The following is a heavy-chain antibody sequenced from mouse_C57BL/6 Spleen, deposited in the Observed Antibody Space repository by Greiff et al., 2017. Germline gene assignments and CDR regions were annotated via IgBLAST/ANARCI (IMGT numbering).Heavy chain of an antibody. J-gene: IGHJ4*01. V-gene: IGHV1-54*01. Sequence: QVQLQQSGAELVRPGTSVKVSCKASGYAFTNYLIEWVKQRPGQGLEWIGVINPGSGGTNYNEKFKGKATLTADKSSSPAYMQLSSLTSEDSAVYFCARPYAYYGDYYAMDYWGQGTSVTVSS. CDR1: GYAFTNYL. CDR2: INPGSGGT. D-gene: IGHD1-1*01. CDR3: ARPYAYYGDYYAMDY.